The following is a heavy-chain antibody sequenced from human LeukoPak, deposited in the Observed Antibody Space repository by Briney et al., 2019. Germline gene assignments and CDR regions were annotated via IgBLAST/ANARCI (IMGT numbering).Heavy chain of an antibody. CDR2: IYYSGGT. CDR3: ATDYDYGGPLGY. V-gene: IGHV4-59*08. Sequence: SETLSLTCTVSGGSISSYYWSWIRQPPGKGLEWIGYIYYSGGTNYNPSLKSRVTISVDTSKNQFSLKLSSVTAADTAVYYCATDYDYGGPLGYWGQGTLVTVSS. J-gene: IGHJ4*02. CDR1: GGSISSYY. D-gene: IGHD3-16*01.